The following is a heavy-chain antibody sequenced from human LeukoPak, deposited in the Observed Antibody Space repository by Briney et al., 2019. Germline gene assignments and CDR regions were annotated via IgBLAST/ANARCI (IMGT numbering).Heavy chain of an antibody. Sequence: SETLSLTCTVSGGSISSHYWSWIRQPPGKGLEWIGYFYYSGSTNYNPSLKSRVTISVDTSKNQFSLKLSSVTAADTAVYYCARSPTKVTMVRGFDPWGQGTLVTVSS. J-gene: IGHJ5*02. D-gene: IGHD3-10*01. V-gene: IGHV4-59*11. CDR2: FYYSGST. CDR1: GGSISSHY. CDR3: ARSPTKVTMVRGFDP.